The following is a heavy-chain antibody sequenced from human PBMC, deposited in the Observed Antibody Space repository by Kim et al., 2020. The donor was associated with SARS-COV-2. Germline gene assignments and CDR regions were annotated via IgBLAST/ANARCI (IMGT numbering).Heavy chain of an antibody. J-gene: IGHJ4*02. D-gene: IGHD3-10*01. Sequence: SYAQKFQGRVTMTRDTSTSTVYMELSSLRSEDTAVYYCASKPQYGSGSYRWGQGTLVTVSS. CDR3: ASKPQYGSGSYR. V-gene: IGHV1-46*01.